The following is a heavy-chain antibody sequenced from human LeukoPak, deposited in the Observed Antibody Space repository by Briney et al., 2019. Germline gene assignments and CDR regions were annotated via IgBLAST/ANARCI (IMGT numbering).Heavy chain of an antibody. J-gene: IGHJ6*02. CDR3: ARLNYYVMDV. Sequence: GGSLRLSCAASGFIFSNYAMSWVRQTPGKGLEWVSVISDTGHDTFYRDSVKGRFTISRDNAKNSLYLQMNSLRAEDTAVYYCARLNYYVMDVWGQGTTVTVSS. CDR2: ISDTGHDT. V-gene: IGHV3-23*01. CDR1: GFIFSNYA.